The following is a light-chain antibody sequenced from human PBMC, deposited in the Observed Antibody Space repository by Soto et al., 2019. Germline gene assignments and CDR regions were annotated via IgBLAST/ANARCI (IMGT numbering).Light chain of an antibody. CDR2: DVN. CDR3: CSYAGSITFGVI. Sequence: QSVLTQPRSVSGSPGQSVTITCTGTSSDIGGYNYVSWYQHHPGKAPKLMIYDVNYLPSGVPDRFSGSKSGNTASLTISGLQAEDEADYYCCSYAGSITFGVIFGGGTQLTVL. V-gene: IGLV2-11*01. CDR1: SSDIGGYNY. J-gene: IGLJ2*01.